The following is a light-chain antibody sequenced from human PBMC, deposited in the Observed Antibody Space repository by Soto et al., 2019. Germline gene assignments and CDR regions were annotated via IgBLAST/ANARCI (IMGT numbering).Light chain of an antibody. Sequence: PMTQSPSSLSASVGDTVTVTCRASQGIRNYLNWFQQKPGKAPKRLISVASTLQSGVPSRFSGSGSGTEFTLTISSLQPEDSATYYCLQHNTYPYTFGQGTKLEIK. CDR1: QGIRNY. V-gene: IGKV1-17*01. CDR3: LQHNTYPYT. CDR2: VAS. J-gene: IGKJ2*01.